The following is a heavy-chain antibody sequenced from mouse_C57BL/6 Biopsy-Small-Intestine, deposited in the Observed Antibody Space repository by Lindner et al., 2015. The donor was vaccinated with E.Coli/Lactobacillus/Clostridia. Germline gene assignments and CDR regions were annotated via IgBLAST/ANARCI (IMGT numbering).Heavy chain of an antibody. D-gene: IGHD3-2*02. CDR3: ARRLPYYFDY. CDR2: IYPGDGDT. CDR1: GYAFSSSW. Sequence: VQLQESGPELVKPGASVKISCKASGYAFSSSWMNWVKQRPGKGLEWIGRIYPGDGDTNYNGKFKGKATLTADKSSSTAYMQLSSLTSEDSAVYFCARRLPYYFDYWGQGTTLTVSS. J-gene: IGHJ2*01. V-gene: IGHV1-82*01.